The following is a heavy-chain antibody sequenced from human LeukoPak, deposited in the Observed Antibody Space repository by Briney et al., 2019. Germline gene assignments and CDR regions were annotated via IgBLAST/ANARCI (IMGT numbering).Heavy chain of an antibody. CDR2: MNPNSGNT. Sequence: ASVKVSCKASGYTFTSYDINWVRQATGQGLEWMGWMNPNSGNTGYAQKFQGRVTMTRNTSISTAYMELSSLRSEDTAVYYCARVLDMVRGVIFYMDVWGKGTTVTISS. CDR1: GYTFTSYD. CDR3: ARVLDMVRGVIFYMDV. V-gene: IGHV1-8*01. J-gene: IGHJ6*03. D-gene: IGHD3-10*01.